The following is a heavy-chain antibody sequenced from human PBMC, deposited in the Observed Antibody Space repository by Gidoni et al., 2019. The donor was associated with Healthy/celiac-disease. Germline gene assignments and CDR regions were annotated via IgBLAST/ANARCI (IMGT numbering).Heavy chain of an antibody. CDR1: GGSISSGGYY. V-gene: IGHV4-31*03. D-gene: IGHD6-19*01. Sequence: QVQLQELGPGLVKPSQTLSLTCTVSGGSISSGGYYWSWIRQHPGKGLEWIGYIYYSGSTYYNPSLKSRVTISVDTSKNQFSLKLSSVTAADTAVYYCAGSSGWYPDYYGMDVWGQGTTVTVSS. CDR2: IYYSGST. J-gene: IGHJ6*02. CDR3: AGSSGWYPDYYGMDV.